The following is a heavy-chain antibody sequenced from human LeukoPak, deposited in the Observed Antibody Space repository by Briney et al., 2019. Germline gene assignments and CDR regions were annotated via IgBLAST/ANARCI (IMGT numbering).Heavy chain of an antibody. CDR1: GGSFSGYY. V-gene: IGHV4-34*01. CDR3: ARDLIKGARPQWYFDL. Sequence: SETLSLTCAVYGGSFSGYYWSWIRHPPGKGLEWIGEINHSGSTNYNPSLKSRVTISVDTSKNQFSLKLSSVTAADTAVYYCARDLIKGARPQWYFDLWGRGTLVTVSS. J-gene: IGHJ2*01. CDR2: INHSGST. D-gene: IGHD6-6*01.